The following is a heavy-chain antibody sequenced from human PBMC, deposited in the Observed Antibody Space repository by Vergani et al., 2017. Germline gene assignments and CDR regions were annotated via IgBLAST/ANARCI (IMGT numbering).Heavy chain of an antibody. V-gene: IGHV4-34*01. Sequence: QVQLQQWGAGLLKPSETLSLTCAVYGGSFSGYYWSWIRQPPGKGLEWLGEINHSGSTNYNPSHKSRVTISVDTSKNQFSLKLSSVTAADTAVYYCARISRGGLNDYWGQGTLVTVSS. CDR1: GGSFSGYY. CDR3: ARISRGGLNDY. J-gene: IGHJ4*02. D-gene: IGHD3-16*01. CDR2: INHSGST.